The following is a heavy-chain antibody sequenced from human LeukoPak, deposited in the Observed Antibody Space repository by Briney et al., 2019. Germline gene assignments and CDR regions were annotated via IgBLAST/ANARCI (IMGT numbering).Heavy chain of an antibody. CDR2: ISGSGGST. CDR1: GFTFSSYE. CDR3: AKDRRAGSYDY. D-gene: IGHD3-10*01. V-gene: IGHV3-23*01. J-gene: IGHJ4*02. Sequence: PGGSLKLSCAASGFTFSSYEMNWVRQAPGKGLEWVSVISGSGGSTNYADSVKGRFTISRDNSKNTLYLQMNSLRAEDTAVYYCAKDRRAGSYDYWGQGTLVTVSS.